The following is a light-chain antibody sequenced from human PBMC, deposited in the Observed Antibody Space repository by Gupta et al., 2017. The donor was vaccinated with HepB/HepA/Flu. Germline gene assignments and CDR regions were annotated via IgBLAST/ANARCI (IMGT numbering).Light chain of an antibody. CDR2: LGS. CDR1: QSLLHSNGYNY. J-gene: IGKJ4*01. CDR3: MQALQTRLT. Sequence: DIVMTQSPLSLPVTPGEPASISCRSSQSLLHSNGYNYLDWYLQKPGQSPQLLIYLGSNRASGVPDRFSGSGPGTDFTLKISRVEAEDVGVYYCMQALQTRLTFGGGTKVEIK. V-gene: IGKV2-28*01.